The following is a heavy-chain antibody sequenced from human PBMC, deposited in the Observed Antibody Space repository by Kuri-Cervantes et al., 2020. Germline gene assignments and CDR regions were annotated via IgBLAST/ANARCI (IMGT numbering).Heavy chain of an antibody. J-gene: IGHJ5*02. CDR1: GGSFSGYF. CDR3: AKTLPADWFDP. D-gene: IGHD1-14*01. V-gene: IGHV4-34*01. CDR2: INHSGST. Sequence: SETLSLTCAVYGGSFSGYFWSWIRQPPGKGLEWIGEINHSGSTSYNPSLKSRVTISLDTSKNQFTRKLGSVTAADPAVYYCAKTLPADWFDPWGQGTLVTVSS.